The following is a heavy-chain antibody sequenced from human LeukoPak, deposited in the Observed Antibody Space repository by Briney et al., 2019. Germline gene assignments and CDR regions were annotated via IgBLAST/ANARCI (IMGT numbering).Heavy chain of an antibody. J-gene: IGHJ4*02. CDR2: IIPILGIA. Sequence: SVKVSCKAPGGTFSSYAISWVRQAPGQGLEWMGRIIPILGIANYAQKFQGRVTITADKSTSTAYMELSSLRSEDTAVYYCASTVRDYGSGSYYLDYWGQGTLVTVSS. D-gene: IGHD3-10*01. CDR3: ASTVRDYGSGSYYLDY. CDR1: GGTFSSYA. V-gene: IGHV1-69*04.